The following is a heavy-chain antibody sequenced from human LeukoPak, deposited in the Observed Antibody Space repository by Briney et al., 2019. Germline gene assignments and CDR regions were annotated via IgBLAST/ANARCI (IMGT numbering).Heavy chain of an antibody. V-gene: IGHV3-23*01. CDR2: ISGSSGST. Sequence: GGSLRLSCAASGFTFSSYGMSWVRQAPGKGLEWVSAISGSSGSTYYADSVKGRFTISRDNSKNIMYLQMNSLRAEDTAVYYCARGPSGYHNTGGQGTLVTVSS. CDR1: GFTFSSYG. CDR3: ARGPSGYHNT. D-gene: IGHD5-12*01. J-gene: IGHJ4*02.